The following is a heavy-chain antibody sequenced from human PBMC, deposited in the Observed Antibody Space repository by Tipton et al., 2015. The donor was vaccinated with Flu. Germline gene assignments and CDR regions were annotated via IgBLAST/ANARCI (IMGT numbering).Heavy chain of an antibody. CDR3: ARLSFYDVDLKNFYFED. J-gene: IGHJ4*02. CDR1: GGSINNYY. CDR2: INHSGST. D-gene: IGHD3-10*02. V-gene: IGHV4-34*01. Sequence: TLSLTCSVSGGSINNYYLSWIRQPPGKGLEWIGEINHSGSTNYNPSLKSRVVISVDTSKNEFSLKLTSVTAADTAIYYCARLSFYDVDLKNFYFEDWGQGTLVTVSS.